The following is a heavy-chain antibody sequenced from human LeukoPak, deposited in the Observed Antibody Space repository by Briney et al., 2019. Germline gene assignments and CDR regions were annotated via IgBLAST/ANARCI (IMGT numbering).Heavy chain of an antibody. D-gene: IGHD3-3*01. CDR2: IYYSGST. J-gene: IGHJ4*02. CDR3: ARGVLRCREAFDY. V-gene: IGHV4-31*03. CDR1: GGSISNGGYY. Sequence: PSETLSLTCTVSGGSISNGGYYWSWIRQHPGKGLEYIGHIYYSGSTSYNPSLKSRVTISVDTSKNQFSLKLSSVTAADTAVYYCARGVLRCREAFDYWGQGTLVTVSS.